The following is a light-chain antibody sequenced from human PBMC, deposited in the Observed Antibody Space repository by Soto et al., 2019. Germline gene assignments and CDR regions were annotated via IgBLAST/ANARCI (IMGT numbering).Light chain of an antibody. V-gene: IGLV1-44*01. CDR3: AGWDDSLNGPV. Sequence: QSVLTQPPSASGTPGQRVTISCSGSSSNIGRNTVNWYQQLPGTAPKLLIYSNNQRPSGVPDRFSGSKSGTSGSLAISGLQSEDEADYYCAGWDDSLNGPVFGGRTKLTVL. J-gene: IGLJ2*01. CDR2: SNN. CDR1: SSNIGRNT.